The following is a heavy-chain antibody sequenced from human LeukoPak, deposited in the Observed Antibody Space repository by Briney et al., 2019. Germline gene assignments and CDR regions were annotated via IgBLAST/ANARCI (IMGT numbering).Heavy chain of an antibody. D-gene: IGHD3-22*01. CDR3: AKGGITMIVVVISDYDAFDI. Sequence: GGSLRLSCAASGFTFSSYAMHWVRQAPGKGLEWVAVISFDGRSKYYADSVKGRFTISRDNFKNTLDLQMNSLRAEDTAVYYCAKGGITMIVVVISDYDAFDIWGQGTMVTVSS. J-gene: IGHJ3*02. V-gene: IGHV3-30*04. CDR2: ISFDGRSK. CDR1: GFTFSSYA.